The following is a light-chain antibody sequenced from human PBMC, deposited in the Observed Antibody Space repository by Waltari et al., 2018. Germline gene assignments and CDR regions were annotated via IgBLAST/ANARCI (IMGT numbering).Light chain of an antibody. CDR2: DGS. Sequence: EIVLTQSPATLSLSPGERATLSCRASQSLTSYLAWYQQKPGQPPRLLIYDGSNRATGIPARFSGSGSGTDFTLTISSLEPEDFAVYYCQQRSSWPPITFGQGTRLEIK. CDR1: QSLTSY. CDR3: QQRSSWPPIT. V-gene: IGKV3-11*01. J-gene: IGKJ5*01.